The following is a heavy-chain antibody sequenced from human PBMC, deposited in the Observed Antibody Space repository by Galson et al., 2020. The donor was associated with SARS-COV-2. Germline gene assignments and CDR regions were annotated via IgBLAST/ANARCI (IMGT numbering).Heavy chain of an antibody. V-gene: IGHV3-30*04. D-gene: IGHD6-13*01. Sequence: GESLKISCAASGFTFSTNAMHWVRQAPGKGLERVAIISYDGSSKYYADSVKGRFTISRDNSKDTLYLQMSSLRSEDTALYYCAANSGSWLDYWGQGTLVTVSS. CDR2: ISYDGSSK. J-gene: IGHJ4*02. CDR1: GFTFSTNA. CDR3: AANSGSWLDY.